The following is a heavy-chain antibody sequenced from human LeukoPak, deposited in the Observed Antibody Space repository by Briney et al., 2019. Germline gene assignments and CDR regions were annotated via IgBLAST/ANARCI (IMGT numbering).Heavy chain of an antibody. D-gene: IGHD2-8*01. CDR2: INPSGGST. CDR1: GYTFMNFY. Sequence: VASVTVSFTASGYTFMNFYIHWVRQAPGQGLEWMGVINPSGGSTDYSQKFQGRVTMTRDTTTSTVYMELSSLRSEDTAVYYSARPLAPVMLNALDIWGQGTMVTVSS. V-gene: IGHV1-46*01. CDR3: ARPLAPVMLNALDI. J-gene: IGHJ3*02.